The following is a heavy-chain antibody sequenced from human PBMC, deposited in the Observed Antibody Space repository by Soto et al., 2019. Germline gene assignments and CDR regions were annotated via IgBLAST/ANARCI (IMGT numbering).Heavy chain of an antibody. CDR2: ILYDGSNK. CDR3: ARAWLIAAAGIDY. V-gene: IGHV3-33*01. J-gene: IGHJ4*02. Sequence: PGGSLRLSCAASGFTFSSYGMHWVRQAPGKGLEWVAVILYDGSNKYYADSVKGRFTISRDNSKNTLYLQMNSLRAEDTAVYYCARAWLIAAAGIDYWGQGTLVTVSS. D-gene: IGHD6-13*01. CDR1: GFTFSSYG.